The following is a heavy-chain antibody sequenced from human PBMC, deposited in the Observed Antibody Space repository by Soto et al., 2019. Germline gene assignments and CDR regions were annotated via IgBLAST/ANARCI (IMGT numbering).Heavy chain of an antibody. CDR3: TTGYSSVLGLDY. V-gene: IGHV3-15*07. Sequence: EVQLVESGGGLVKPGGSLRLSCAASGFTFSNAWMNWVRQAPGKGLEWVGRIKSKTDGGTTDYAAPVKGRFTISRDDSKNTLYLQMNSLKTEGTAVYYCTTGYSSVLGLDYWGQGTLVTVSS. J-gene: IGHJ4*02. D-gene: IGHD6-25*01. CDR1: GFTFSNAW. CDR2: IKSKTDGGTT.